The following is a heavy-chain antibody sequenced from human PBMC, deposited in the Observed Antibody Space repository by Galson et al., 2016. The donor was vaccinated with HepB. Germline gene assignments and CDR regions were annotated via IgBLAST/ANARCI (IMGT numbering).Heavy chain of an antibody. Sequence: SLRLSCAASGFTVSSNYMSWVRQAPGMGLEWVSVIYSGGNTYYADSVKGRFTISRDKSKNTVYLQMNSLRAEDTAVYYCARDTWSSDAFDIWGQGTKVTVSS. CDR1: GFTVSSNY. J-gene: IGHJ3*02. V-gene: IGHV3-53*01. CDR3: ARDTWSSDAFDI. CDR2: IYSGGNT. D-gene: IGHD3-10*01.